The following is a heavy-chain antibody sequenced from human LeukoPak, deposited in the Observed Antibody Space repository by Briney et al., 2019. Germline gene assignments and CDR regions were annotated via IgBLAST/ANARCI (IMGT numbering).Heavy chain of an antibody. Sequence: GSLRLSCAASGFTFSSYAMSWVRQAPGKGLEWVSTISGSGGSTYYADSVKGRFTISRDNSKNTLYLQMNSLRAEDTAVYYCVKDGRGSWPLDFDYWGQGTLVTVSS. CDR2: ISGSGGST. J-gene: IGHJ4*02. CDR1: GFTFSSYA. V-gene: IGHV3-23*01. D-gene: IGHD2-15*01. CDR3: VKDGRGSWPLDFDY.